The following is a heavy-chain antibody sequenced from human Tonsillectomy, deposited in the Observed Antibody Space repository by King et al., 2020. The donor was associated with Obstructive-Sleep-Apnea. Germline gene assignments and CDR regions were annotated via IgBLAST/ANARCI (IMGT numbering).Heavy chain of an antibody. Sequence: VQLVESGGGLVQPGRSLRLSCAASGFTFDGYAMHWVRQVPGTGLEWVSGISWNSGIKGYADSGKGRFSISRDNANNSLCRQMSSLRAEDTALYYCANAARGEILTAYPTPPGMDVWGQGTTVTVSS. J-gene: IGHJ6*02. D-gene: IGHD3-9*01. CDR3: ANAARGEILTAYPTPPGMDV. CDR2: ISWNSGIK. CDR1: GFTFDGYA. V-gene: IGHV3-9*01.